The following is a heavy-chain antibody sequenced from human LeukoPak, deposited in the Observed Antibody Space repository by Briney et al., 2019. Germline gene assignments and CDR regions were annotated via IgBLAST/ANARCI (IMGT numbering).Heavy chain of an antibody. V-gene: IGHV3-48*01. CDR3: ARSPSAVTTEYYYYGMDV. Sequence: GGSLRLSCAAAGFTFSTYSMDWVRQTPGKGLEWLSHISTSSDTIYYADSVKGRFTISRDNSKNTLYLQMNSLRAEDTAVYYCARSPSAVTTEYYYYGMDVWGQGTTVTVSS. CDR1: GFTFSTYS. J-gene: IGHJ6*02. CDR2: ISTSSDTI. D-gene: IGHD4-17*01.